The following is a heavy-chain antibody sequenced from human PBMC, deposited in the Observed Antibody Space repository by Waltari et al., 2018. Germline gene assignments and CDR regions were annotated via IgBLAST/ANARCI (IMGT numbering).Heavy chain of an antibody. V-gene: IGHV4-34*01. CDR2: INHSGRT. CDR1: GGSFSGYY. Sequence: QVQLQQWGAGLLKPSETLSLTCAVYGGSFSGYYWSWIRQPPGKGLEWIGEINHSGRTNYNPSLKSRVTISVDTSKNQFSLKLSSVTAADTAVYYCARMSPEYYDSSGYCLFDYWGQGTLVTVSS. D-gene: IGHD3-22*01. J-gene: IGHJ4*02. CDR3: ARMSPEYYDSSGYCLFDY.